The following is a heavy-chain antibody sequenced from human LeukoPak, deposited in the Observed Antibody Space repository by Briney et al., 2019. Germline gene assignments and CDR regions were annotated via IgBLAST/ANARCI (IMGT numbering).Heavy chain of an antibody. D-gene: IGHD1-26*01. V-gene: IGHV1-46*01. CDR1: GGTFSSYA. CDR3: ARDEKNSGSYYFDY. Sequence: GASVKVSCKASGGTFSSYAISWVRQAPGQGLEWMGIINPSGGSTSYAQKFQGRVTMTRDTSTSTVYMELSSLRSEDTAVYYCARDEKNSGSYYFDYWGQGTLVTVSS. J-gene: IGHJ4*02. CDR2: INPSGGST.